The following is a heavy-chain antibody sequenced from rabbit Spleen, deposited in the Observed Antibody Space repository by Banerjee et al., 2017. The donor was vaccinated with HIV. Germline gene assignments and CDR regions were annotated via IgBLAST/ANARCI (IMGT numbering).Heavy chain of an antibody. CDR2: IYAGSSGST. D-gene: IGHD1-1*01. J-gene: IGHJ4*01. Sequence: EESGGDLVKPEGSLTLTCTASGFSFSSSYRICWVRQAPGKGLEWIACIYAGSSGSTYYASWVNGRFTISKTSSTTVTLQMTSLTAADTATYFCAREATSDNYFNLWGQGTLVTVS. V-gene: IGHV1S45*01. CDR3: AREATSDNYFNL. CDR1: GFSFSSSYR.